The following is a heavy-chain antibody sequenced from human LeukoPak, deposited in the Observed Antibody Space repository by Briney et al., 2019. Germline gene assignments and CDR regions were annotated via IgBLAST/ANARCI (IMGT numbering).Heavy chain of an antibody. CDR1: GFTFSSYG. V-gene: IGHV3-30*02. D-gene: IGHD6-6*01. CDR2: IRYDGSNK. CDR3: ARDFVASYNWFDP. J-gene: IGHJ5*02. Sequence: PGGSLRLSCAASGFTFSSYGMHWVRQAPGKGLEWVAFIRYDGSNKYYADSVKGRFTISRDNSKNTLYLQMNSLRAEDTAVYYCARDFVASYNWFDPWGQGTLVTVSS.